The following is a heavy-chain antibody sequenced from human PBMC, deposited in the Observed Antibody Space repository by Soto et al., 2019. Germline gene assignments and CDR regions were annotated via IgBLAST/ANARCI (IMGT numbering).Heavy chain of an antibody. D-gene: IGHD3-10*01. CDR3: ARVGRGVADH. CDR2: IYYSGST. CDR1: GGSISTGDYY. Sequence: QVQLQESGPGLVKPSQTLSLTCTVSGGSISTGDYYWSWIRQPPGMGLEWIGYIYYSGSTYYNPSLKSPVSISVDTSKNQFSLKLNSLTAADTAVYYCARVGRGVADHWGQGTLVTVSS. V-gene: IGHV4-30-4*01. J-gene: IGHJ5*02.